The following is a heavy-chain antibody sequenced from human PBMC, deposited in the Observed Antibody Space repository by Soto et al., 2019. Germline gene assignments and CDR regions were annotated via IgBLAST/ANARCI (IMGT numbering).Heavy chain of an antibody. Sequence: PSETLSLTCTVSGGSISSGGYYWSWIRQHPGKGLEWIGYIYYSGSTYYNPSLKSRVTISVDTSKNQFSLKLSSVTAADTAVYYCARFIWPTNNWFDPWGQGTLVTVSS. CDR2: IYYSGST. V-gene: IGHV4-31*03. J-gene: IGHJ5*02. CDR3: ARFIWPTNNWFDP. D-gene: IGHD2-21*01. CDR1: GGSISSGGYY.